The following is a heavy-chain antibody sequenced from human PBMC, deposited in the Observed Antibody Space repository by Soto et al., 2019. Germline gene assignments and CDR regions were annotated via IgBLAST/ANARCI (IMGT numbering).Heavy chain of an antibody. V-gene: IGHV3-7*03. CDR1: GFTLSTYW. Sequence: EVQLVQSGGGLVQPGGSLRLSCAAAGFTLSTYWMSWVRQAPGKGLEWVANLKPDGSEKYYGDSVKGRFTISRDDAENSLYLQMNSLRVEDTAMYYCTRGAAVGGIDYWGQGTLVTVSS. D-gene: IGHD6-19*01. CDR3: TRGAAVGGIDY. CDR2: LKPDGSEK. J-gene: IGHJ4*02.